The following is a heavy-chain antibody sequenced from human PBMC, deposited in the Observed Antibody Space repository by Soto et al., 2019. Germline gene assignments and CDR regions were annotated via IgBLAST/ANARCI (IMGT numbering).Heavy chain of an antibody. J-gene: IGHJ4*02. D-gene: IGHD5-18*01. CDR2: IYYSGTT. CDR3: TRHSGYSYGFNFDY. V-gene: IGHV4-59*08. Sequence: PSETLSLTCTFSGCSISSYYWSWIRQPPGKGLEWIGYIYYSGTTNYNPSLKSRVTISVDTSKNQFSLKLSSVTAADTAVYYCTRHSGYSYGFNFDYWGQGTLVTVSS. CDR1: GCSISSYY.